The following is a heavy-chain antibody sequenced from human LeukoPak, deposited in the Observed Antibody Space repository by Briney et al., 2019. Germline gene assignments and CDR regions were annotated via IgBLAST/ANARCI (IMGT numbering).Heavy chain of an antibody. CDR1: GVSINSSY. CDR2: LYSTSNTNYNPST. Sequence: SETLSLTCTVSGVSINSSYWSWIRQAPGKGLEWIGYLYSTSNTNYNPSTNYNPSLKSRVTMSVDRSKSQFSLKLSSVTTADTAVYYCARDRGTWNDDGFDYWGQGTLVTVSS. D-gene: IGHD1-1*01. V-gene: IGHV4-59*01. CDR3: ARDRGTWNDDGFDY. J-gene: IGHJ4*02.